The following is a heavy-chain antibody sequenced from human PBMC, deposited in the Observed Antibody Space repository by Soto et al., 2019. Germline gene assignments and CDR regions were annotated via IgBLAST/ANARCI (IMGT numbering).Heavy chain of an antibody. D-gene: IGHD6-13*01. V-gene: IGHV1-18*01. Sequence: QVQLVQSGAEVKKPGASVKVSCKASGYTFTSYGISWVRQAPGQGLEWMGWISAYNGNTNYAQKLQGRVTMTTDTAXTTAYMELRSRRSDDTAVYYCARRSSRSSSWSLFDYWGQGTLVTVSS. CDR2: ISAYNGNT. J-gene: IGHJ4*02. CDR3: ARRSSRSSSWSLFDY. CDR1: GYTFTSYG.